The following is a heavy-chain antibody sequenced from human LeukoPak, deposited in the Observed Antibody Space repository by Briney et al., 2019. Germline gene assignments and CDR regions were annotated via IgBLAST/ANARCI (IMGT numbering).Heavy chain of an antibody. J-gene: IGHJ3*02. D-gene: IGHD4/OR15-4a*01. CDR1: GFTSSNAW. CDR2: IKSKTDGGTR. Sequence: GGSLRLSCAVSGFTSSNAWMSWVRQAPGKGREWVGRIKSKTDGGTRDYAAPVKGRFTISRDDSKNTLYLQMNSLKTEDTAVYYCTTFDYAAFLIWGQGTMVTVSS. CDR3: TTFDYAAFLI. V-gene: IGHV3-15*01.